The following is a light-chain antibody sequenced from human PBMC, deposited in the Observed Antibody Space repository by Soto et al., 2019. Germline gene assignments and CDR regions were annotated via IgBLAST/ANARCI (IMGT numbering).Light chain of an antibody. CDR1: QSVGTY. CDR3: QQYGSSPPWT. V-gene: IGKV3-20*01. J-gene: IGKJ5*01. CDR2: GPS. Sequence: EIVLTQSPGTLSLSPGERSTLSCRAGQSVGTYLAWYQQKPGQAPRLLXYGPSSRATGIPDRFSGSGSGTDFTLTISRLEHEDFAANYCQQYGSSPPWTFGQGTRLEIK.